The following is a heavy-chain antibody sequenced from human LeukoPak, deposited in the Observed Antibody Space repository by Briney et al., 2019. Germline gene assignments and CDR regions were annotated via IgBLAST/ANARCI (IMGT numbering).Heavy chain of an antibody. Sequence: SGTLSLTCAVSGGSISSSNWWSWVRQPPGKGLEWIGEIYHSGSTNYNPSLKSRVTISVDKSKNQFSLKLSSVTAADTAVYYCARLPSDRIITMIVQRGFDPWGQGTLVTVSS. V-gene: IGHV4-4*02. CDR1: GGSISSSNW. J-gene: IGHJ5*02. CDR3: ARLPSDRIITMIVQRGFDP. CDR2: IYHSGST. D-gene: IGHD3-22*01.